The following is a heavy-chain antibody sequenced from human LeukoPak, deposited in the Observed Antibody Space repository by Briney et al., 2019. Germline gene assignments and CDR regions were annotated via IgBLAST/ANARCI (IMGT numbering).Heavy chain of an antibody. V-gene: IGHV3-74*01. CDR1: GFTFRNYW. CDR2: INDDGTFT. J-gene: IGHJ4*02. D-gene: IGHD1-26*01. Sequence: GGSLRLSCAASGFTFRNYWMHWVRQVPGKGLGWVSRINDDGTFTTYADSVKGRFIISRDNAENTLYLQMSSLTAADTAVYYCAKDRSIGTYYTFDHWGQGTLVTVSS. CDR3: AKDRSIGTYYTFDH.